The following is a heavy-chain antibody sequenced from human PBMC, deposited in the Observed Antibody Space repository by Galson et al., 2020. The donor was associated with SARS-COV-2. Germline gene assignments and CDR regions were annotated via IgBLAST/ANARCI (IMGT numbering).Heavy chain of an antibody. CDR2: IKQDGSEK. CDR1: GFTFSSYW. CDR3: AREKRYYDFWSGYYTHYGMDV. J-gene: IGHJ6*02. D-gene: IGHD3-3*01. V-gene: IGHV3-7*01. Sequence: TGGSLRLSCAASGFTFSSYWMSWVRQAPGKGLEWVANIKQDGSEKYYVDSVKGRFTISRDNAKNSLYLQMNSLRAEDTAVYYCAREKRYYDFWSGYYTHYGMDVWGQGTTVTVSS.